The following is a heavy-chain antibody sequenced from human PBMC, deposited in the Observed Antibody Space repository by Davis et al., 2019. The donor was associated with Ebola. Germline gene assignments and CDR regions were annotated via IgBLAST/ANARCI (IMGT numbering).Heavy chain of an antibody. Sequence: ASVKVSCKASGGTFSSYAISWVRQAPGQGLEWMGWISAYNGNTNYAQKFQGRVTITRDTSASTAYMELSSLRSEDTAVYYCARGSAYSGSYYYFDYWGQGTLVTVSS. J-gene: IGHJ4*02. CDR3: ARGSAYSGSYYYFDY. CDR1: GGTFSSYA. D-gene: IGHD1-26*01. V-gene: IGHV1-18*01. CDR2: ISAYNGNT.